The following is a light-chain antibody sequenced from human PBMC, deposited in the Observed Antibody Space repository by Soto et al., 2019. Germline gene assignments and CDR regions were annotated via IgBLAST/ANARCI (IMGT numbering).Light chain of an antibody. Sequence: AIQMTQSPSSLSASVGDRVTITCRASQGIRHYLGWYQQKPGKAPKLLIYAASSLQSGVPSRFSGSGSGTDFTLTISSLQPDEFATYYCLQDYNYPLTFGGGTKVEIK. CDR1: QGIRHY. V-gene: IGKV1-6*01. J-gene: IGKJ4*01. CDR3: LQDYNYPLT. CDR2: AAS.